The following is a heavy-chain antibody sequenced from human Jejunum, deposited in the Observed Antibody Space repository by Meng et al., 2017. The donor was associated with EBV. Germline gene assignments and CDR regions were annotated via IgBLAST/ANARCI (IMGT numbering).Heavy chain of an antibody. CDR2: IYHGGGT. V-gene: IGHV4-4*02. Sequence: QLQGSGPRLAKPSGTLSLTCVVSGGSISDNDWWSWVRQPPGKGLEWLGEIYHGGGTNYNPSLESRVTISVDKSKNQFSLKLNSVTVADTAVYYCAGNGYYALEYWGPGILVTVSS. D-gene: IGHD3-22*01. J-gene: IGHJ4*02. CDR1: GGSISDNDW. CDR3: AGNGYYALEY.